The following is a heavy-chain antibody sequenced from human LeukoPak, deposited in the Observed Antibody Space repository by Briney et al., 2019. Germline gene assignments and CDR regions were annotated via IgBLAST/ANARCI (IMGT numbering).Heavy chain of an antibody. Sequence: KVSCKASGYKFVNYGISWVRQAPGQGLEWMGITYPGDSDTRYSPSFQGQVTISADKSISTAYLQWSSLKASDTAMYYCARLNRIGGYSTAGDYWSQGTLVTVSS. CDR1: GYKFVNYG. CDR2: TYPGDSDT. V-gene: IGHV5-51*01. J-gene: IGHJ4*02. CDR3: ARLNRIGGYSTAGDY. D-gene: IGHD6-13*01.